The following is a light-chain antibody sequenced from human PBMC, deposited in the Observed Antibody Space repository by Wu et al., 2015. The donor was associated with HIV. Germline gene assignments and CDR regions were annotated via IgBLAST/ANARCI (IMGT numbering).Light chain of an antibody. CDR2: DAS. CDR3: QQFDSFPLT. Sequence: AIQLTQSPSSLSASLGDRVTITCRASQGISSALAWYQQKPGKPPRLLIYDASTLDTGVPSRFSGNPSGTVFTLTISSLQPEDFATYYCQQFDSFPLTFGGGTKVELK. J-gene: IGKJ4*01. V-gene: IGKV1-13*02. CDR1: QGISSA.